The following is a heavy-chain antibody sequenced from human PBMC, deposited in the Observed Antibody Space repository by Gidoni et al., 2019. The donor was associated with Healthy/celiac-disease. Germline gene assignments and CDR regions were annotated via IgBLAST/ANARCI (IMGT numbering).Heavy chain of an antibody. CDR2: IRGSGGST. J-gene: IGHJ5*02. Sequence: EVQLLESGGGLVQPGGSLRLSCAASGFTFSSYAMSWVRQAPGKGLEWVSAIRGSGGSTYYADSVKGRFTISRDNSKNTLYLQMNSLRAEDTAVYYCAKADDVLRYFDWLSWGQGTLVTVSS. CDR1: GFTFSSYA. D-gene: IGHD3-9*01. V-gene: IGHV3-23*01. CDR3: AKADDVLRYFDWLS.